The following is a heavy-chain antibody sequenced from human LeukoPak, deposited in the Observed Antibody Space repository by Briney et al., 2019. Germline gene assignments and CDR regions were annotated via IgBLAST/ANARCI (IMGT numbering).Heavy chain of an antibody. D-gene: IGHD3-22*01. V-gene: IGHV1-2*02. CDR1: GYTFTGYY. CDR2: INPNSGGT. CDR3: ARDLTHRRNYDSSGYQIVPAF. Sequence: VASVKVSCKASGYTFTGYYMHWVRQAPGQGLEWMGWINPNSGGTNYAQNFQGRVTMARDTSTSTVYMELRSLRSDDTAVYYCARDLTHRRNYDSSGYQIVPAFWGQGTLVTVSS. J-gene: IGHJ4*02.